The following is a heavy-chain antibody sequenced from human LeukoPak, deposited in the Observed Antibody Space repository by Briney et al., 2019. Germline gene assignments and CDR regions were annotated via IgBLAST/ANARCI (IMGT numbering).Heavy chain of an antibody. Sequence: SETLSLTCTVSGGSISTYYWSWIRQPPGKGLEWIGYIYTSGSTDYNPSLKGRVTISLDTSNNQFSLNLNSVTAADTAVYYCARSRGRKVTPFDSWGQGILVTVSS. D-gene: IGHD3-10*01. J-gene: IGHJ4*02. CDR2: IYTSGST. V-gene: IGHV4-4*09. CDR1: GGSISTYY. CDR3: ARSRGRKVTPFDS.